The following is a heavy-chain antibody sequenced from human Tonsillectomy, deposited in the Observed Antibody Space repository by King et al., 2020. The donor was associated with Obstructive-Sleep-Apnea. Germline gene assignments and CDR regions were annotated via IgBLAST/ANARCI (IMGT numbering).Heavy chain of an antibody. Sequence: VQLVQSGGGVVQPGGSLRLACAASGFTVISYAMRWVRQAPGKGLEGVSAMSGSGCSTYHADSVKGRFTISSDNSKNTLYLQMNSLRAEDTAVYYCAKDLYCSSTSCIGYWGQGTLVTVSS. CDR1: GFTVISYA. CDR2: MSGSGCST. D-gene: IGHD2-2*01. J-gene: IGHJ4*02. V-gene: IGHV3-23*04. CDR3: AKDLYCSSTSCIGY.